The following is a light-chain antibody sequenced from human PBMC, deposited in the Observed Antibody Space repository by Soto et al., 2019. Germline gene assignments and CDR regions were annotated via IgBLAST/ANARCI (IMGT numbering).Light chain of an antibody. J-gene: IGKJ2*01. CDR2: GAS. Sequence: EIVLTQSPGTLSLSPGERATLSCRASQSVSSSYLAWYQQKPGQAPRLLIYGASSRATGIPDRFSGSGSGTDFTLPISRLEAEDFAVYYCQQYGSSPPYTFGQGTKLEIK. CDR3: QQYGSSPPYT. V-gene: IGKV3-20*01. CDR1: QSVSSSY.